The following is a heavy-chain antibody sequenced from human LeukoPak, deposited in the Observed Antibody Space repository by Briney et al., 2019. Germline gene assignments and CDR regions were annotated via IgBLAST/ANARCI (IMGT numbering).Heavy chain of an antibody. CDR1: GFTFSSYG. J-gene: IGHJ6*02. V-gene: IGHV3-33*01. CDR3: ARDYKGPSGSYYYYYGMDV. CDR2: IWYDGSNK. D-gene: IGHD1-26*01. Sequence: GGSLRLSCAASGFTFSSYGMHWVRQAPGKGLEWVAVIWYDGSNKYYADSVKGRFTISRDNSKNTLYLQMNSLRAEDTAVYYCARDYKGPSGSYYYYYGMDVWGQGTTVTVSS.